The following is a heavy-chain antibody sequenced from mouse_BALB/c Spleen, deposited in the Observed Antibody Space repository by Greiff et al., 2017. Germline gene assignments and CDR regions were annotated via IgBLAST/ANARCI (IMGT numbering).Heavy chain of an antibody. CDR3: ARRDYRYDLCYAMDY. Sequence: VQLQQSGAELARPGASVKMSCKASGYTFTSYTMHWVKQRPGQGLEWIGYINPSSGYTNYNQKFKDKATLTADKSSSTAYMQLSSLTSEDSAVYYCARRDYRYDLCYAMDYWGQGTSVTVSS. J-gene: IGHJ4*01. CDR1: GYTFTSYT. CDR2: INPSSGYT. V-gene: IGHV1-4*01. D-gene: IGHD2-14*01.